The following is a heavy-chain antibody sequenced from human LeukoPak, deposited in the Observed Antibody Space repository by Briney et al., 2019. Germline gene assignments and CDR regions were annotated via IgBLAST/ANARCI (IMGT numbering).Heavy chain of an antibody. Sequence: PGGSLRLSCAASGFTFDDYAMHWVRQAPGKGLEWVSGISWNSGSIGYADSVKGRFTISRDNAKNSLYLQMNSLRAEDMALYYCAKDHASIGVAGYFDYWGQGTLITVSS. J-gene: IGHJ4*02. D-gene: IGHD6-19*01. CDR1: GFTFDDYA. V-gene: IGHV3-9*03. CDR3: AKDHASIGVAGYFDY. CDR2: ISWNSGSI.